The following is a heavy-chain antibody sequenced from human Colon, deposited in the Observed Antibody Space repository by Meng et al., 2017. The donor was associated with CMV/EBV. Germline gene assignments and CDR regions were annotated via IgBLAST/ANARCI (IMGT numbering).Heavy chain of an antibody. CDR3: ARDRDSSSWGFDF. D-gene: IGHD6-6*01. J-gene: IGHJ4*02. CDR1: GYYFSDFY. CDR2: ITPKSGHS. V-gene: IGHV1-2*02. Sequence: ASVKVSCKTSGYYFSDFYLHWVRQAPGQGLEWMGYITPKSGHSNYDEKFRGRVAMTNDTSISTVYMELSSLTSDDTAVYFCARDRDSSSWGFDFWGQGTLVTVSS.